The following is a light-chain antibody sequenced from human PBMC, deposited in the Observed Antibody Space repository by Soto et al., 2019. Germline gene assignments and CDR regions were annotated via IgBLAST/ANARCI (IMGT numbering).Light chain of an antibody. Sequence: QSALTQPASVSGSPGQSITISCTGTSSDVGGYNYVSWYQQHPGKAPKLMIYEVSNRPSGVSNRFSGSKSGNTASLTISGLRGEDADDYYCSSYTSSSTVVFGGGTKLTFL. J-gene: IGLJ2*01. V-gene: IGLV2-14*01. CDR1: SSDVGGYNY. CDR3: SSYTSSSTVV. CDR2: EVS.